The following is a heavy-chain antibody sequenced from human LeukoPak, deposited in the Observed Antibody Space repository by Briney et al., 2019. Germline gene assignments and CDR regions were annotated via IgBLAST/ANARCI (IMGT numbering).Heavy chain of an antibody. CDR3: ARGDINSVKLDY. V-gene: IGHV1-69*05. D-gene: IGHD3-22*01. Sequence: SVTVSCKASGGTFSSYAISWVRQAPGQGLEWMGGIIPIFGTANYAQKFQGRVTITTDESTSTAYMELSSLRSEDTAVYYCARGDINSVKLDYWGQGTLVTVSS. CDR2: IIPIFGTA. CDR1: GGTFSSYA. J-gene: IGHJ4*02.